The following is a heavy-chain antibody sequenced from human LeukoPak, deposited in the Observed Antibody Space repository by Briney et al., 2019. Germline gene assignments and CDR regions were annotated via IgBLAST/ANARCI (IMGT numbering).Heavy chain of an antibody. CDR2: INHSGST. CDR1: GGSFSGCY. CDR3: ASAPGYSSSSRGAFDY. V-gene: IGHV4-34*01. Sequence: SETLSLTCAVYGGSFSGCYWSWIRQPPGKGLEWIGEINHSGSTNYNPSLKSRVTISVDTSKNQFSLKLSSVTAADTAVYYCASAPGYSSSSRGAFDYWGQGTLVTVSS. J-gene: IGHJ4*02. D-gene: IGHD6-13*01.